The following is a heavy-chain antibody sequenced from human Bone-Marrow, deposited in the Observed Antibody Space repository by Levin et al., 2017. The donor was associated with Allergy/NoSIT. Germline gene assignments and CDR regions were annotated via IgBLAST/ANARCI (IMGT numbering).Heavy chain of an antibody. D-gene: IGHD5-12*01. Sequence: SETLSLTCAVYGGSFSGYYWSWIRQPPGKGLEWIGEINHSGSTNYNPSLKSRVTISVDTSKNQFSLKLSSVTAADTAVYYCARGYDPYYYYYMDVWGKGTTVTVSS. J-gene: IGHJ6*03. CDR2: INHSGST. CDR1: GGSFSGYY. V-gene: IGHV4-34*01. CDR3: ARGYDPYYYYYMDV.